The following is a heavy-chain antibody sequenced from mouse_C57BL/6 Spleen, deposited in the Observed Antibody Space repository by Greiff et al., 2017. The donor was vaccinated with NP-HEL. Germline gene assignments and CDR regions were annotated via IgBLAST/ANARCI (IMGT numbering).Heavy chain of an antibody. Sequence: VQLQQSGAELVKPGASVKISCKASGYAFSSYWMNWVKQRPGKGLAWIGQIYPGDGDTNYNAKFKGKATLTADKSSSTAYMQLSSLNSEDATVEFCARCGVYYGSSDDFDDWGQGTTLTVSS. CDR3: ARCGVYYGSSDDFDD. D-gene: IGHD1-1*01. V-gene: IGHV1-80*01. J-gene: IGHJ2*01. CDR1: GYAFSSYW. CDR2: IYPGDGDT.